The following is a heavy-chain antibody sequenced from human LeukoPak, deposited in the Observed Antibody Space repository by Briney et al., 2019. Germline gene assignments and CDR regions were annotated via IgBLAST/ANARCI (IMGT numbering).Heavy chain of an antibody. V-gene: IGHV3-30*02. CDR2: IQYDGTNK. Sequence: GGTLRLSCAASGFIFSRHGMNWVRQAPGKELEWVALIQYDGTNKYYADSVKGRFTISRDNSKNTLYLQMNSLRAEDTAVYYCARDHRGSGSRYYYYYMDVWGKGTTVTISS. D-gene: IGHD3-10*01. CDR3: ARDHRGSGSRYYYYYMDV. J-gene: IGHJ6*03. CDR1: GFIFSRHG.